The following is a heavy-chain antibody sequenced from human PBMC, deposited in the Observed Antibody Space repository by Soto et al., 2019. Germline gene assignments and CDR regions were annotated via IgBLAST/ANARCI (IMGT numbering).Heavy chain of an antibody. J-gene: IGHJ4*02. Sequence: PSETLSLTCTVSGSSISCGGYYWSWIRQHPGKDLEWIGYIYYSGSIYYNPSLKSRVTISVDTSKSQFSLKLSSVTAAVTAVYYCAREYRDWPSSGFDYWGQGTLVTVSS. CDR2: IYYSGSI. V-gene: IGHV4-31*03. D-gene: IGHD6-6*01. CDR3: AREYRDWPSSGFDY. CDR1: GSSISCGGYY.